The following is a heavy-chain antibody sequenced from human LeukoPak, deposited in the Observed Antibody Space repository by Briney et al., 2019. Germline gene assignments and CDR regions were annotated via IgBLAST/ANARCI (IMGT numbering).Heavy chain of an antibody. CDR3: ARDGRSSWYSLDY. J-gene: IGHJ4*02. V-gene: IGHV3-23*01. D-gene: IGHD6-13*01. CDR2: ISGSGGST. Sequence: GGSLRLSCAASGFTFSSYAMSWVRQAPGKGLEWVSAISGSGGSTYYADSVKGRFTISRDNSKNTLYLQMNSLRAEDTAVYYCARDGRSSWYSLDYWGQGTLVTVSS. CDR1: GFTFSSYA.